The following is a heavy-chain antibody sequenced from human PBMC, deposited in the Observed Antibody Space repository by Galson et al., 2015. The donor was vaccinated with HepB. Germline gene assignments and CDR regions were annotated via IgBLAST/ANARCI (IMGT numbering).Heavy chain of an antibody. CDR2: IYYSGST. Sequence: SETLSLTCSVSGGSISSSTYFWGWIRQPPGKGLEYIGNIYYSGSTYYNPSLKSRVTISVDPSKNQFSLRLSSVTAADTAVYYCGRRVTSGTYSCVDYWGQGTLVTVSS. CDR3: GRRVTSGTYSCVDY. V-gene: IGHV4-39*01. CDR1: GGSISSSTYF. D-gene: IGHD1-26*01. J-gene: IGHJ4*02.